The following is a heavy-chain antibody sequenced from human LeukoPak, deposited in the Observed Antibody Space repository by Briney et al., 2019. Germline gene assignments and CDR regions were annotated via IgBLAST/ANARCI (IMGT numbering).Heavy chain of an antibody. CDR3: ARWEILGASLGWFDP. V-gene: IGHV4-59*08. CDR2: IYSSGSS. J-gene: IGHJ5*02. Sequence: SETLSLTCTVPGDSINSYYWTWIRQAPGKRLEWIGGIYSSGSSNYNPSLKSRVTTSVDTSKNQFSLKLSSVTAAATAVYYCARWEILGASLGWFDPWGPGTLVTVSS. D-gene: IGHD1-26*01. CDR1: GDSINSYY.